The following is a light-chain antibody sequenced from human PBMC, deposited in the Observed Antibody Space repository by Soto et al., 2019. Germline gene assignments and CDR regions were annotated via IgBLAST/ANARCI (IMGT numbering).Light chain of an antibody. V-gene: IGKV3-15*01. CDR1: QTVSSK. J-gene: IGKJ1*01. CDR3: QQYKNWPPA. Sequence: EIVMTQAPATLSVSPGQRATLSYRASQTVSSKLAWYQLKPGQAPRLLIYGASTRATDIPARLSGSGSGTDFALTIGSLQSVYFAVYYCQQYKNWPPAFGQGTMVE. CDR2: GAS.